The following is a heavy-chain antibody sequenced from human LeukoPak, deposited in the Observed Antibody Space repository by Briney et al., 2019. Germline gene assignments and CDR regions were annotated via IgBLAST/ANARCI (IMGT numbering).Heavy chain of an antibody. Sequence: ASVKVSCKASGYTFTSYDINWVRQATGQGLEWMGWMNPNSGNTGYAQKFQGRVTITRNTSISTAYMELSSLRSEDTAVYYCARLGSHYDFWSGYSDYWGQGTLVTVSS. CDR3: ARLGSHYDFWSGYSDY. J-gene: IGHJ4*02. D-gene: IGHD3-3*01. CDR1: GYTFTSYD. V-gene: IGHV1-8*03. CDR2: MNPNSGNT.